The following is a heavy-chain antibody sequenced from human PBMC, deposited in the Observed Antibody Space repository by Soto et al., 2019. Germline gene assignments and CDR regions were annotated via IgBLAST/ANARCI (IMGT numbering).Heavy chain of an antibody. CDR2: IDWDDDK. J-gene: IGHJ5*02. CDR3: ARTYSSSPENWFDP. D-gene: IGHD6-6*01. CDR1: GCSLSTSGMW. V-gene: IGHV2-70*01. Sequence: GRTRVDPTHSLTMSCTFSGCSLSTSGMWVSWSRQPPGKALEWLALIDWDDDKYYSTSLKTRLTISKDTSKRQVVLTMTNMDPVDTATYYCARTYSSSPENWFDPWGQGTLGTVSS.